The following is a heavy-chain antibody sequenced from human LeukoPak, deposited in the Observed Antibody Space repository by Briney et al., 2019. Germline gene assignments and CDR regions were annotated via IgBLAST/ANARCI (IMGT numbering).Heavy chain of an antibody. CDR1: GFTFSSCG. V-gene: IGHV3-33*01. CDR2: IWYDGSNK. Sequence: GGSLRLSCAASGFTFSSCGMHWVRQAPGKGLEWVAVIWYDGSNKYYADSVKGRFTISRDNSKNTLYLQMNSLRAEDTAVYYCARDTGITMVRGFGYWGQGTLVTVSS. D-gene: IGHD3-10*01. J-gene: IGHJ4*02. CDR3: ARDTGITMVRGFGY.